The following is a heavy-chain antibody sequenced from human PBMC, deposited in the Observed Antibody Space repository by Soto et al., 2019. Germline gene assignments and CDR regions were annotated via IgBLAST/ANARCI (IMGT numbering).Heavy chain of an antibody. V-gene: IGHV3-30*18. CDR2: ISYDGSNK. J-gene: IGHJ4*02. CDR1: GFTFSSYG. D-gene: IGHD5-18*01. Sequence: QVQLVESGGGVVQPGRSLRLSCAASGFTFSSYGMHWVRQAPGKGLEWVAVISYDGSNKYYADSVKGRFTISRDNSKNTMYLQMNSLRAEDTAVYYCAKGSTAMTSFASWGQGTLVTVSS. CDR3: AKGSTAMTSFAS.